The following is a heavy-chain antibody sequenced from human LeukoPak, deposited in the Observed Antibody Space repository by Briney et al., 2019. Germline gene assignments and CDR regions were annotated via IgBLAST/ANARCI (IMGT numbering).Heavy chain of an antibody. J-gene: IGHJ4*02. V-gene: IGHV1-2*02. Sequence: GASVKVSCKASGYTFTGYYMHWVRQAPGQGLEWVGWINPNSGGTNYAQKFQGRVTMTRDTSISTAYMELSRLRSDDTAVYYCARDCPKLRFLEWSQYYFDYWGQGTLVTVSS. CDR2: INPNSGGT. D-gene: IGHD3-3*01. CDR3: ARDCPKLRFLEWSQYYFDY. CDR1: GYTFTGYY.